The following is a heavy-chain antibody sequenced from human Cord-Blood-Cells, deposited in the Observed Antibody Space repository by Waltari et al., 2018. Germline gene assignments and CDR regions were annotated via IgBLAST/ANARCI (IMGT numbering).Heavy chain of an antibody. Sequence: QVQLVQSGAEVKKPGSSVKVSCKASGGTFSSYAISWVRQPPGQGLEWMGGIIPIFGTANYAQKFQGRVTITADESTSTAYMELSSLRSEDTAVYYCARVDLYYDSSGYYSYYFDYWGQGTLVTVSS. CDR1: GGTFSSYA. CDR2: IIPIFGTA. J-gene: IGHJ4*02. D-gene: IGHD3-22*01. V-gene: IGHV1-69*01. CDR3: ARVDLYYDSSGYYSYYFDY.